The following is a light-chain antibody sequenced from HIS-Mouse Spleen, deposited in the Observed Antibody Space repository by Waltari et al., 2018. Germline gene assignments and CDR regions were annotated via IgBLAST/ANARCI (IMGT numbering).Light chain of an antibody. Sequence: SYELTQPPSVSVSPGQTARITCSGDALPKTYAYWYQQKSGQAPVLVIYEDSKRPYGNPERVAGSSSGTMATLTISGAQVEDEADYYCYSTDSSGNHRVFGGGTKLTVL. CDR2: EDS. CDR3: YSTDSSGNHRV. CDR1: ALPKTY. J-gene: IGLJ2*01. V-gene: IGLV3-10*01.